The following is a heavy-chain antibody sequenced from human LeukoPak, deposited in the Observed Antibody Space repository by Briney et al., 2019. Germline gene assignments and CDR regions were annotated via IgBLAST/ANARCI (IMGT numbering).Heavy chain of an antibody. CDR2: INPNSGGT. J-gene: IGHJ4*02. V-gene: IGHV1-2*02. CDR3: ARIDDSSGYYLDYFDY. CDR1: GYTLTSYG. Sequence: ASVKVSCKASGYTLTSYGISWVRQAPGQGLEWMGWINPNSGGTNYAQKFQGRVTMTRDTSISTACMELSRLRSDDTAVYYCARIDDSSGYYLDYFDYWGQGTLVTVSS. D-gene: IGHD3-22*01.